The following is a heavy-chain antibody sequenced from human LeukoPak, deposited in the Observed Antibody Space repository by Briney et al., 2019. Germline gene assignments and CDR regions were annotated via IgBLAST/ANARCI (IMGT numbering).Heavy chain of an antibody. CDR3: AKVSERITMVRGVIGYYYYMDV. J-gene: IGHJ6*03. CDR1: GFTFSSYA. Sequence: PGGSLRLSCAASGFTFSSYAMSWVRQAPGKGLEWVSAISGSGGSTYYADSVKGRFTISRDNSKNTLYLQMNSLRAEDTAVYYCAKVSERITMVRGVIGYYYYMDVWGKGTTVTISS. D-gene: IGHD3-10*01. V-gene: IGHV3-23*01. CDR2: ISGSGGST.